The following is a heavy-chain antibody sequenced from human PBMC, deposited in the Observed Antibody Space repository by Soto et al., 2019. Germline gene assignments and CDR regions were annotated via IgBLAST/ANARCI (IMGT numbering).Heavy chain of an antibody. V-gene: IGHV3-30-3*01. CDR2: ISYDGSNK. J-gene: IGHJ4*02. CDR1: GFTFSSYA. CDR3: ARDGTRRYCSGGSCYSLENDPFDY. Sequence: QVQLVESGGGVVQPGRSLRLSCAASGFTFSSYAMHWVRQAPGKGLEWVAVISYDGSNKYYADSVKGRFTISRDNSKNTLYLQMNSLRAEDTAVYYCARDGTRRYCSGGSCYSLENDPFDYWRQGTLVTVSS. D-gene: IGHD2-15*01.